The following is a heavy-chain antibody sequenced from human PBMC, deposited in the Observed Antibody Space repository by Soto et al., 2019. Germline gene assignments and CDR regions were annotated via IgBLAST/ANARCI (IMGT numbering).Heavy chain of an antibody. CDR2: IYYSGST. V-gene: IGHV4-31*03. CDR3: ARVGTSAAWPRPDTNWFDP. CDR1: GGSISSGGYY. J-gene: IGHJ5*02. D-gene: IGHD2-2*01. Sequence: QVQLQESGPGLVKPSQTLSLTCTVSGGSISSGGYYWSWIRQHPGKGLEWIGYIYYSGSTYYNPSLKSRVTISVDTSKNQFSLKLSSVTTADTAVYYCARVGTSAAWPRPDTNWFDPWGQGTLVTVSS.